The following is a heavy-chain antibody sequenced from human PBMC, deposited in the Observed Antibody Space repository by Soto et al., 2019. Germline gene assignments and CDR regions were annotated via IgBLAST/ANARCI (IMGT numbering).Heavy chain of an antibody. D-gene: IGHD4-17*01. CDR3: AILHDYGDYEWWFDP. Sequence: QVQLVQSGAEVKKPGSSVKVSCKASGGTFSSYTISWVRQAPGQGLEWMGRIIPILGIANYAQKFQGRVTIXXDXSXXTAYMELSSLRSEDTAVYYCAILHDYGDYEWWFDPWGQGTLVTVSS. J-gene: IGHJ5*02. CDR2: IIPILGIA. CDR1: GGTFSSYT. V-gene: IGHV1-69*02.